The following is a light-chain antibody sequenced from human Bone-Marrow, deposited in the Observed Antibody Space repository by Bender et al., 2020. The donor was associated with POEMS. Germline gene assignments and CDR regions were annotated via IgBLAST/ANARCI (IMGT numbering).Light chain of an antibody. CDR2: EGS. V-gene: IGLV2-23*01. J-gene: IGLJ2*01. CDR3: QAWDSSTAKV. CDR1: SSDIGRYTH. Sequence: QSALTQPASVSGSPGQSITIACTGTSSDIGRYTHVSWYQQHPGKAPKLMIYEGSQRPSGVSARFSGSKSGNTASLTISGLQAEDEADYYCQAWDSSTAKVFGGGTKLTVL.